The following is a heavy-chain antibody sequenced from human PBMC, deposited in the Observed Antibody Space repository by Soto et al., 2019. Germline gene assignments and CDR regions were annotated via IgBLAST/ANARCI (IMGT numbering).Heavy chain of an antibody. Sequence: SQTLSLTCAISGDSVSSNSAAWNWIRLSPSRGLEWLARTYYRSRWYNDYAVSVRSRITVNPDSSKNQFSLQLTSVTPEDTAVYYCAGTTSHQWYYMDVWGKGTTVTVSS. CDR3: AGTTSHQWYYMDV. CDR2: TYYRSRWYN. V-gene: IGHV6-1*01. D-gene: IGHD1-7*01. J-gene: IGHJ6*03. CDR1: GDSVSSNSAA.